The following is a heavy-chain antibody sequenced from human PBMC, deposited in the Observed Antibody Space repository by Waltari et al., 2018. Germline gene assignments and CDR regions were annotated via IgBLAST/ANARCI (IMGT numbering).Heavy chain of an antibody. CDR1: GGSFSGYY. V-gene: IGHV4-34*01. CDR3: ARLRLRGSNGLSLDY. D-gene: IGHD4-17*01. CDR2: INHSGST. J-gene: IGHJ4*02. Sequence: QVQLQQWGAGLLKPSETLSLTCAVYGGSFSGYYWSWIRQPPGKGLEWIGEINHSGSTNSNPPLESRGTISVDASKNQFSLKLSSVTAADTAVYYCARLRLRGSNGLSLDYWGQGTLVTVSS.